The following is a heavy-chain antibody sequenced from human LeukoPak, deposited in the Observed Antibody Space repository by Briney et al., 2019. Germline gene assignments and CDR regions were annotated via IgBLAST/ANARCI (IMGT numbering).Heavy chain of an antibody. CDR2: INSDGSRI. V-gene: IGHV3-74*01. J-gene: IGHJ5*02. CDR3: ARDADYGDWGGIDP. Sequence: GGSLRLSCAASGFTFSRYWMHWVRQAPGKGLVWVSRINSDGSRISYADSVKGRFTISRDNAKNTLYLQMNSLRAEDTTVYYCARDADYGDWGGIDPWGQGTLVTVSS. CDR1: GFTFSRYW. D-gene: IGHD4-17*01.